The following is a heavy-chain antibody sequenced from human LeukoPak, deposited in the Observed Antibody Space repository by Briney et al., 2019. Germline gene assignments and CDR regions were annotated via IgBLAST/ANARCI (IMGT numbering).Heavy chain of an antibody. CDR3: ATGPYSGSLGYFDY. Sequence: ASVKVSCKGSGYTLTELSMHWVRQVPGKGLEWMGGFDPEDGETIYAQKFQGRVTMTEDTSTDTAYMELSSLRSEDTAVYYCATGPYSGSLGYFDYWGQGTLVTVSS. J-gene: IGHJ4*02. V-gene: IGHV1-24*01. CDR1: GYTLTELS. CDR2: FDPEDGET. D-gene: IGHD1-26*01.